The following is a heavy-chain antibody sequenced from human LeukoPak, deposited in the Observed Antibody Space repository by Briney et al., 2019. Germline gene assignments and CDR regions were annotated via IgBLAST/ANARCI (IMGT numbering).Heavy chain of an antibody. D-gene: IGHD6-13*01. CDR3: ARHGGYSSPYLH. J-gene: IGHJ1*01. CDR1: GGSISNYY. V-gene: IGHV4-59*08. CDR2: IYYSGST. Sequence: SETLSLTCTVSGGSISNYYWSWIRLPPGKGLECIGYIYYSGSTNYNPSLKSRVTISVDTSKNQFSLKLSSVTATDTAVYYCARHGGYSSPYLHWGQGTLVTVSS.